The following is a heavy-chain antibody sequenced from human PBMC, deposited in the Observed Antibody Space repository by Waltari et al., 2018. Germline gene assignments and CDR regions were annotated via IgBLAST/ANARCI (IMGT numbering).Heavy chain of an antibody. CDR2: RCYPYYRT. V-gene: IGHV3-23*01. J-gene: IGHJ5*02. CDR1: GFTLSTSA. D-gene: IGHD6-13*01. Sequence: EVQLLESGGGLVQPGGSLRLSCVGSGFTLSTSAMSWVRQVPGKGLEWVSARCYPYYRTYYSESVKGRFTVSRDNSKNTLYLQMNSLRAEDTAIYYCAKEVWQQLGKMVGWFDPWGQGTLVTVSS. CDR3: AKEVWQQLGKMVGWFDP.